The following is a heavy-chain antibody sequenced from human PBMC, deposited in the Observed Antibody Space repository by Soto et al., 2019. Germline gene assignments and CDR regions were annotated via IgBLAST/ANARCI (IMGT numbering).Heavy chain of an antibody. J-gene: IGHJ6*02. CDR1: GGSITSSFY. CDR3: RSSSRYSTDV. CDR2: IYGTGNT. D-gene: IGHD6-13*01. Sequence: QLQLQESGPGLVKPSETLSLSCTVSGGSITSSFYWGWIRQPPGKGLEWIGSIYGTGNTYYNPSLKARVTRSADASKHQFSPNLISATANDTAVYYCRSSSRYSTDVWGQGATVTVSS. V-gene: IGHV4-39*01.